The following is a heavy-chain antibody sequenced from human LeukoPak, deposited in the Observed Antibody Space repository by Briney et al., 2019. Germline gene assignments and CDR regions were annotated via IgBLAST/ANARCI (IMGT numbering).Heavy chain of an antibody. CDR2: MSPNSGNT. J-gene: IGHJ4*02. D-gene: IGHD6-13*01. CDR1: GYTFTSYD. CDR3: ARYIAAAGTRVGDC. Sequence: ASVKVSCKASGYTFTSYDINWVRQATGQGLEWMGWMSPNSGNTGYAQKFQGRVTMTRNTSISTAYMELSSLRSEDTAVYYCARYIAAAGTRVGDCWGQGTLVTVSS. V-gene: IGHV1-8*01.